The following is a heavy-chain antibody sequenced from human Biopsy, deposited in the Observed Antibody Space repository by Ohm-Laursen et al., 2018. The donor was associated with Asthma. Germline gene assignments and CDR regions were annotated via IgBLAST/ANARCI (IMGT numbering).Heavy chain of an antibody. J-gene: IGHJ5*02. CDR2: ISDDGSDR. V-gene: IGHV3-30*04. Sequence: SLRLSLTASVFTFRNFAMHWVRQAPGKGLERVALISDDGSDRDYSDSVRGRFTISRDNSKNTLYLQMITLRPEDTAVYYCAKDSGYFGVGSYFRDNFFDPWGQGTLVTVSS. CDR3: AKDSGYFGVGSYFRDNFFDP. D-gene: IGHD3-10*01. CDR1: VFTFRNFA.